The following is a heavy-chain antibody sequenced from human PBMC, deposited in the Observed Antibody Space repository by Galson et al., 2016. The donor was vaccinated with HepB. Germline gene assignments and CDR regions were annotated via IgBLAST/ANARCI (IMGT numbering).Heavy chain of an antibody. CDR1: GVSTTIHY. J-gene: IGHJ5*01. Sequence: SETLSLTCAVSGVSTTIHYWSWIRQPPGKTLEWIGYFFYSGSANYNPSLEGRVTISADTSKNQLSLRLNSVTAADTAVYFCVRDQGRRGWFDSWGQGILVTVSS. CDR3: VRDQGRRGWFDS. V-gene: IGHV4-59*11. CDR2: FFYSGSA. D-gene: IGHD1-14*01.